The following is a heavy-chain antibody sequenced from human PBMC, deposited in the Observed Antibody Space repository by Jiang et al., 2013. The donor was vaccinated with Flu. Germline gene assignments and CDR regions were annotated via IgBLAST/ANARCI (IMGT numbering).Heavy chain of an antibody. CDR2: ISYDGSNK. CDR1: GFTFSSYG. Sequence: QLLESGGGVVQPGRSLRLSCAASGFTFSSYGMHWVRQAPGKGLEWVAVISYDGSNKYYADSVKGRFTISRDNSKNTLYLQMNSLRAEDTAVYYCAKGAYGSGHNYWGQGTLVTVSS. J-gene: IGHJ4*02. V-gene: IGHV3-30*18. CDR3: AKGAYGSGHNY. D-gene: IGHD3-10*01.